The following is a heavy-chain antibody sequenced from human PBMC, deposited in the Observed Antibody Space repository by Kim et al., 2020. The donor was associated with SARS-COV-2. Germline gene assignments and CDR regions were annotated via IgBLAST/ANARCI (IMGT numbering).Heavy chain of an antibody. Sequence: GGSLRLSCAASGFTFTNYAMNWVRQAPGKGLEWVSGISGSGGSTYYADSVKGRFTISRDNSKDTLYIQMNSLRAEDTAIYYCAKGYNSGWHGGYWYFDLWGRGTLVTVSS. D-gene: IGHD6-19*01. V-gene: IGHV3-23*01. CDR2: ISGSGGST. J-gene: IGHJ2*01. CDR1: GFTFTNYA. CDR3: AKGYNSGWHGGYWYFDL.